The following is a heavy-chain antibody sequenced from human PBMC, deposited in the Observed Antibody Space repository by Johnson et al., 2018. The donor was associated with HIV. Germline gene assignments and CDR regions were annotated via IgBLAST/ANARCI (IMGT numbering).Heavy chain of an antibody. CDR1: GFTFDDYA. CDR2: ISWNSGSI. CDR3: ARVTRYNWNSDAFDI. J-gene: IGHJ3*02. D-gene: IGHD1-1*01. V-gene: IGHV3-9*01. Sequence: VQLVESGGGLVQPGRSLRLSCAASGFTFDDYAMHWVRQAPGKGLEWVSGISWNSGSIAYADSVKGRFTISRDNAKNSLYLQMNSLRAEETALYYCARVTRYNWNSDAFDIWGQGTMVTVSS.